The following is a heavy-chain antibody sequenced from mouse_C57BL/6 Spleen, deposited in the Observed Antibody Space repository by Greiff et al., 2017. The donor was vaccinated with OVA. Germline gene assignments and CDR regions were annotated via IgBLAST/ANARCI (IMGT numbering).Heavy chain of an antibody. CDR1: GFTFSSYG. V-gene: IGHV5-6*01. Sequence: EVQLVESGGDLVKPGGSLKLSCAASGFTFSSYGMSWVRQTPDKRLEWVATISSGGSYTYYPDSVKGRFTISRDNAKNTLYLQMSSLKSEDTAMYYCARHDDGSSWYFDVWGTGTTVTVSS. J-gene: IGHJ1*03. D-gene: IGHD1-1*01. CDR2: ISSGGSYT. CDR3: ARHDDGSSWYFDV.